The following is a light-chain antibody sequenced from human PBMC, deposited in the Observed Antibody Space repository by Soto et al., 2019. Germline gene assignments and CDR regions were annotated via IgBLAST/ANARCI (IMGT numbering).Light chain of an antibody. CDR1: SSDVGGYNY. J-gene: IGLJ1*01. V-gene: IGLV2-14*01. Sequence: SGLTQPASVSGSPGQSITISCTGTSSDVGGYNYVSWYQQHPGKAPKLMIYEVSDRPSGVSNRFSGSKSGNTASLTISGLQAEDEADYYCSSYTITSTYVFGTGTKVTVL. CDR3: SSYTITSTYV. CDR2: EVS.